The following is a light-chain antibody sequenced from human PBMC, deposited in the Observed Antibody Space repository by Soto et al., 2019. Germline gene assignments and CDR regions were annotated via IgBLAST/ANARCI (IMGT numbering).Light chain of an antibody. CDR3: QQYGSSSWT. CDR2: GAS. J-gene: IGKJ1*01. Sequence: IVLTQSPCTLSLSPWEIATLSCRASQSVAGSYLAWYQQKPGQAPRLLIYGASSRATGIPDRFSGSGSGTEFTLTISRLEPEDFAVYYCQQYGSSSWTFGQGTKVDIK. V-gene: IGKV3-20*01. CDR1: QSVAGSY.